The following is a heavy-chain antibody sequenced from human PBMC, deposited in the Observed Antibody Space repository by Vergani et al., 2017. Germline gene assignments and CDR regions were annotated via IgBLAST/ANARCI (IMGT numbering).Heavy chain of an antibody. CDR2: IYYSGST. CDR3: ARSEDSSSWPY. J-gene: IGHJ4*02. D-gene: IGHD6-13*01. CDR1: GGSFSGYY. Sequence: QVQLQQWGAGLLKPSETLSLTCAVYGGSFSGYYWSWIRQPPGKGLEWIGYIYYSGSTYYNPSLKSRVTISVDTSKNQFSLKLSSVTAADTAVYYCARSEDSSSWPYWGQGTLVTVSS. V-gene: IGHV4-34*01.